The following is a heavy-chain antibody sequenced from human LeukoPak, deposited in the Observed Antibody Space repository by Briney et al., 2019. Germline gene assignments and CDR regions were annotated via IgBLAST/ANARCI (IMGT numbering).Heavy chain of an antibody. D-gene: IGHD6-19*01. J-gene: IGHJ4*02. CDR2: IYTSGST. CDR1: GGSISSSSYY. CDR3: ARVIAVAGTGDYYFDY. Sequence: SETLSLTCTVSGGSISSSSYYWGWIRQPPGKGLEWIGSIYTSGSTNYNPSLKSRVTTSVDTSKTQFSLKLSSVTAADTAVYYCARVIAVAGTGDYYFDYWGQGTLVTVSS. V-gene: IGHV4-39*07.